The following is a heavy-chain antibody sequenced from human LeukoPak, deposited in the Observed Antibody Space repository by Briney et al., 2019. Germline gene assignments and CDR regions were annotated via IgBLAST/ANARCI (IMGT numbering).Heavy chain of an antibody. J-gene: IGHJ5*02. CDR1: GFTFSIYG. Sequence: PGRSLRLSCAASGFTFSIYGMHWVRQAPGKGLEWVAVIWYDGSNKYYADSVKGRFTISRDNSKNTLYLQMNSLRAEDTAVYYCAREVRYRAPVWFDPWGQGTLVTVSS. V-gene: IGHV3-33*01. D-gene: IGHD1-1*01. CDR3: AREVRYRAPVWFDP. CDR2: IWYDGSNK.